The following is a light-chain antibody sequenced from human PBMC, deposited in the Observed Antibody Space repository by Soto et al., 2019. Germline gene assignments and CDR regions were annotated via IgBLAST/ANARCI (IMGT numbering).Light chain of an antibody. CDR2: GVS. Sequence: AIQMTQSPSSLSASVGDRVTITCRASQAIRDDLGWYQQKPGKPPKLLIYGVSSLQSGVPSRFSGSGSGTDFTLTISSLQPDDFATYYCLQGDSCPFTSGQGTKVEIK. J-gene: IGKJ2*01. CDR1: QAIRDD. V-gene: IGKV1-6*01. CDR3: LQGDSCPFT.